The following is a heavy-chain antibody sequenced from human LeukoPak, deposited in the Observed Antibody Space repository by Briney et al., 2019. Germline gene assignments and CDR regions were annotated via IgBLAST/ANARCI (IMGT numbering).Heavy chain of an antibody. J-gene: IGHJ4*02. CDR2: VKSKADAGTT. Sequence: GGSLRLSCVASGFSFSDAWMSWVRQAPGKGLEWVARVKSKADAGTTDYAAPVKGRSTISRDDSKNPLYLQVNSLKTEDTAVYYCTKGGRGTSTGYWGQGALVTVSS. CDR3: TKGGRGTSTGY. D-gene: IGHD1-26*01. CDR1: GFSFSDAW. V-gene: IGHV3-15*01.